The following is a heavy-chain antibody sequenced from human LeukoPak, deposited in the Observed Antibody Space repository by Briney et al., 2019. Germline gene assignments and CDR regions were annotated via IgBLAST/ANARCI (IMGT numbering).Heavy chain of an antibody. D-gene: IGHD4-17*01. CDR1: GGSISSYY. V-gene: IGHV4-59*08. J-gene: IGHJ4*02. Sequence: KTSKTLSLTCTVSGGSISSYYWSWIRQPPGKGLEWIGYIYYSGSTNYNPSLKSRVTISVDTSKNQFSLKLSSVTAADTAVYYCARRGDGDDYWGQGTLVTVSS. CDR2: IYYSGST. CDR3: ARRGDGDDY.